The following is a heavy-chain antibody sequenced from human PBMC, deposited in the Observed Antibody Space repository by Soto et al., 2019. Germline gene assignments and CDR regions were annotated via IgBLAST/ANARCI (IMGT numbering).Heavy chain of an antibody. D-gene: IGHD1-26*01. Sequence: QVQLVESGGDVVQPGRSLRLSCAASGFTFSNYGMHWVRQAPGKGLEWVAVIWYDGSNKYYADSVKGRFTISRDNSKNTLYLQMNSLRAEDTAVYYCARDSGGGATCFDYWGQGTLVTVSS. J-gene: IGHJ4*02. CDR1: GFTFSNYG. V-gene: IGHV3-33*01. CDR3: ARDSGGGATCFDY. CDR2: IWYDGSNK.